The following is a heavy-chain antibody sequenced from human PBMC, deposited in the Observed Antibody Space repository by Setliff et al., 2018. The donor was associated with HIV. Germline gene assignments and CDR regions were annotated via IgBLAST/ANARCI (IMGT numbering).Heavy chain of an antibody. CDR1: GGSMKPYY. J-gene: IGHJ5*01. V-gene: IGHV4-59*12. Sequence: LSLTCTVSGGSMKPYYWSWIRQPPGKGPEWIGNIHYSGTTNYNPSLKSRVTLSIDTSKNQFSLKLNSVTAADTAVYYCARRVYYDFWSGYYLSISKWFDSWGQGILVTVSS. CDR2: IHYSGTT. CDR3: ARRVYYDFWSGYYLSISKWFDS. D-gene: IGHD3-3*01.